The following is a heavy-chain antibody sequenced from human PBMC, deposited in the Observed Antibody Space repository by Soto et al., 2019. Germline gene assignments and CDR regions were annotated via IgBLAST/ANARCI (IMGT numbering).Heavy chain of an antibody. D-gene: IGHD3-9*01. CDR2: ISGSGGST. V-gene: IGHV3-23*01. Sequence: GGSLRLSCAASGFNFSSYAMSWVRQAPGKGLEWVSAISGSGGSTYYADSVKGRFTISRDNSKNTLYLQMNSLRAEDTAVYYCAKSVRYFDDPGGFDPWGQGTLVTVSS. CDR1: GFNFSSYA. CDR3: AKSVRYFDDPGGFDP. J-gene: IGHJ5*02.